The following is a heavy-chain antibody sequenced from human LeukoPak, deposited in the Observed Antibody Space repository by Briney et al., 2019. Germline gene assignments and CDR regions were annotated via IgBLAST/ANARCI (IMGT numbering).Heavy chain of an antibody. V-gene: IGHV3-9*01. CDR1: GFTFDDYA. D-gene: IGHD2-15*01. CDR3: AKGRLVVVAADAFDI. CDR2: ISWNGGSI. J-gene: IGHJ3*02. Sequence: PGGSLRLSCAASGFTFDDYAMHWVRQAPGKGLEWVSGISWNGGSIGYADSVKGRFTISRDNAKNSLYLQMNSLRAEDTALYYCAKGRLVVVAADAFDIWGQGTMVTVSS.